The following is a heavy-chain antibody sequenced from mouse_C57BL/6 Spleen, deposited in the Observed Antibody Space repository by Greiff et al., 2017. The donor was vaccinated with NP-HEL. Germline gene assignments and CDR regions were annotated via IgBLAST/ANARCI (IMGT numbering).Heavy chain of an antibody. CDR2: IYPGDGDT. V-gene: IGHV1-82*01. D-gene: IGHD2-4*01. Sequence: QVQLQQSGPELVKPGASVKISCKASGYAFSSSWMNWVKQRPGQGLEWIGRIYPGDGDTNYNGKFKGKATLTADKSSSTAYMQLSSLTSEDSAVYFCARGGLRRDFDYWGQGTTLTVSS. J-gene: IGHJ2*01. CDR1: GYAFSSSW. CDR3: ARGGLRRDFDY.